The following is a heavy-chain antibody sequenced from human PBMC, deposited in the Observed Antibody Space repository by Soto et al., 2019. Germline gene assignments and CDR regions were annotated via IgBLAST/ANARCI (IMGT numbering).Heavy chain of an antibody. CDR2: ISGSGGST. CDR3: ATQQTYATGRIFDY. D-gene: IGHD2-8*01. CDR1: GFTFSSYA. Sequence: GGSLRLSCAASGFTFSSYAMSWVRQAPGKGLDWVSAISGSGGSTYYADSVKGRFTISRDNSKNTLYLQMNSLRAEDTAVYYCATQQTYATGRIFDYWGQGTLVTVSS. J-gene: IGHJ4*02. V-gene: IGHV3-23*01.